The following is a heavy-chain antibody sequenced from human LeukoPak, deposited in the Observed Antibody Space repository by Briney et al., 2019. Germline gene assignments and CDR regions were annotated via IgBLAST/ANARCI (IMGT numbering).Heavy chain of an antibody. V-gene: IGHV1-24*01. CDR1: GYTLTELS. J-gene: IGHJ4*02. Sequence: ASVKVSCKVSGYTLTELSMHWVRQAPGKGLEWMGGFDPEDGETIYAQKFQGRVTMTEDTSTDTAYMELSSLRSEDTAVYYCATIPGFYDCRPRWGQGTLVTVSS. CDR2: FDPEDGET. D-gene: IGHD3-22*01. CDR3: ATIPGFYDCRPR.